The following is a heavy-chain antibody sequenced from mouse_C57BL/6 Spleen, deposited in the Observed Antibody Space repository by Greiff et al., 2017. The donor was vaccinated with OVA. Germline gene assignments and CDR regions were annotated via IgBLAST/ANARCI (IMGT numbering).Heavy chain of an antibody. D-gene: IGHD4-1*01. V-gene: IGHV1-81*01. J-gene: IGHJ3*01. Sequence: VQLQESGAELARPGASVKLSCKASGYTFTSYGISWVKQRTGQGLEWIGVIYPRSGNTYYNEKFKGKATLTADKSSSTAYMELRSLTSEDSAVYFCARVETGGFAYWGQGTLVTVSA. CDR1: GYTFTSYG. CDR3: ARVETGGFAY. CDR2: IYPRSGNT.